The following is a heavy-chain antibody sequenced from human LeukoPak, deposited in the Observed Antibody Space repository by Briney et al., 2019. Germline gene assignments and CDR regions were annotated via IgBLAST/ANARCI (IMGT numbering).Heavy chain of an antibody. CDR2: INPNSGDT. CDR3: AREEQYRNYFDH. CDR1: GYTLTDSY. V-gene: IGHV1-2*02. D-gene: IGHD1/OR15-1a*01. Sequence: ASVKVSCKASGYTLTDSYMHWVRQAHGQGLEWLAWINPNSGDTNYAQKFQGRVTVTSDTSISTAYMELSGLTSDDTAVYFCAREEQYRNYFDHWGQGTLVTVSS. J-gene: IGHJ4*02.